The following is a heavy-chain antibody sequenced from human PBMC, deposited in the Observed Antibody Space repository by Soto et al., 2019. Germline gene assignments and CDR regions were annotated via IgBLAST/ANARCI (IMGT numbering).Heavy chain of an antibody. CDR2: INHSGST. V-gene: IGHV4-34*01. CDR3: ARGGDFWSGYYFYYYGMDV. CDR1: GGSFSGYY. Sequence: AVYGGSFSGYYWSWIRQPPGKGLEWIGEINHSGSTNYNPSLKSRVTISVDTSKNQFSLKLSSVTAADTAVYYCARGGDFWSGYYFYYYGMDVWGQGTTVTVS. D-gene: IGHD3-3*01. J-gene: IGHJ6*02.